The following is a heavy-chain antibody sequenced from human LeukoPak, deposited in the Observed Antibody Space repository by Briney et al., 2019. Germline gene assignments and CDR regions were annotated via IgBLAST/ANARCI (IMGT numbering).Heavy chain of an antibody. J-gene: IGHJ4*02. D-gene: IGHD3-10*01. V-gene: IGHV1-18*01. CDR2: ISAYNGNT. Sequence: ASVKVSCKASGYTFTSYGTSWGRQAPGQGLEWMGWISAYNGNTNYAQKLQGRVTMTTDTSTSTAYMELRSLRSDDTAVYYCARDREYYGSGSYYNGDYWGQGTLVTVSS. CDR3: ARDREYYGSGSYYNGDY. CDR1: GYTFTSYG.